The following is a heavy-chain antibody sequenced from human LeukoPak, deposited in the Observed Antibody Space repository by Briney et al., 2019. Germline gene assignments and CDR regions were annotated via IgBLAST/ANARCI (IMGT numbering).Heavy chain of an antibody. Sequence: SETLSLTCSVSGGSISSGDYYWSWIRQPPGKGLEWIGYIYYSGSTYYNPSLKSRVTISVDTSKNQFSLKLSSVTAADTAVYYCASSSDYGGSFGYWGQGTLVTVSS. CDR3: ASSSDYGGSFGY. J-gene: IGHJ4*02. CDR2: IYYSGST. CDR1: GGSISSGDYY. V-gene: IGHV4-30-4*01. D-gene: IGHD4-23*01.